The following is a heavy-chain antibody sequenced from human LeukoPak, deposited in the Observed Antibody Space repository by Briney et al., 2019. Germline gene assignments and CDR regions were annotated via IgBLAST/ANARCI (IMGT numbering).Heavy chain of an antibody. CDR3: AREGGRVRGWYPFDY. CDR1: GYAFTCYG. D-gene: IGHD6-19*01. CDR2: ISAYNGNT. J-gene: IGHJ4*02. V-gene: IGHV1-18*01. Sequence: ASVKLSFTAAGYAFTCYGFSWVRLPHGQGIERKGMISAYNGNTNYAQKLEGRVTMTTDTPTSTAYMELRSLRSDDTAVYYCAREGGRVRGWYPFDYWGQGTLVTVSS.